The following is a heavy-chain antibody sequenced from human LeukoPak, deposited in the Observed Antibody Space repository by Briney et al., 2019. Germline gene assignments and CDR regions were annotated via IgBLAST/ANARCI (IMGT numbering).Heavy chain of an antibody. CDR2: ISGSGVGT. Sequence: GGSLRLSCAASGFTFRNSAMSWVRQAPGKGLEWVSTISGSGVGTYYADSVKGRFTISRDNFKNTLYLQMNSLRAEDTAVYYCANTYYYDSSGYPKIYYFDYWGQGTLVTVSS. J-gene: IGHJ4*02. CDR1: GFTFRNSA. V-gene: IGHV3-23*01. CDR3: ANTYYYDSSGYPKIYYFDY. D-gene: IGHD3-22*01.